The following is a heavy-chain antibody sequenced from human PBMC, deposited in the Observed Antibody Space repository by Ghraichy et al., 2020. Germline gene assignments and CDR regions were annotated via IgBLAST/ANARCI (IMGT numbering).Heavy chain of an antibody. Sequence: GGSLRLSCAASGFTFSSYAMSWVRQAPGKGLEWVSAISGSGGSTYYADSVKGRFTISRDNSKNTLYLQMNSLRAEDTAVYYCASLWFRELLPTDYWGQGTLVTVSS. V-gene: IGHV3-23*01. CDR2: ISGSGGST. CDR1: GFTFSSYA. J-gene: IGHJ4*02. D-gene: IGHD3-10*01. CDR3: ASLWFRELLPTDY.